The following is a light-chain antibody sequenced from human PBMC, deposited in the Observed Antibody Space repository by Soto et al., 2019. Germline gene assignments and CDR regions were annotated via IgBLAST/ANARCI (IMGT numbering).Light chain of an antibody. CDR3: QQYNSYRLT. J-gene: IGKJ4*01. CDR2: DAS. Sequence: DIQMTQSPSTLSSSVGDRVTITCRASQSISSWLAWYQQKPGKAPKLLIYDASSLESGVPSRFSGSGSGTEFTLTISSLQPDDFATYYCQQYNSYRLTFGGGTKVEIK. V-gene: IGKV1-5*01. CDR1: QSISSW.